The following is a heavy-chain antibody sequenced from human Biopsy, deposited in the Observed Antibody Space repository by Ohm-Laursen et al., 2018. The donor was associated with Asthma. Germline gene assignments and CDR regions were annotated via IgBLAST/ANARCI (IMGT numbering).Heavy chain of an antibody. Sequence: VKISCKAPGGTFSNFAISWVRQAPGQGLEWLGGIMTVFGTINYAQKFQGRVTITADESTSTAYMEVTSLRSEDTAIYYCARCQVGYSSGWSLLLKKIYYSGMDVWGQGTAVTVSS. V-gene: IGHV1-69*13. CDR2: IMTVFGTI. D-gene: IGHD6-19*01. CDR1: GGTFSNFA. J-gene: IGHJ6*02. CDR3: ARCQVGYSSGWSLLLKKIYYSGMDV.